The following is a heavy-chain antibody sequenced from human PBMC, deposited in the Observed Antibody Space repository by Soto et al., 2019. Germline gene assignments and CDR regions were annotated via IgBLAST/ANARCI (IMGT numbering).Heavy chain of an antibody. CDR3: ARDNVLLFDY. CDR1: GDSISSSNW. D-gene: IGHD3-10*01. CDR2: IYHSGTT. V-gene: IGHV4-4*02. Sequence: SETLSLTCAVSGDSISSSNWWSWVRQPPGKGLEWIGEIYHSGTTHYNPSLKSRVTMSLDKSRNQFSLKLSSVTAADTAMYYCARDNVLLFDYWRQGTLVTVSS. J-gene: IGHJ4*02.